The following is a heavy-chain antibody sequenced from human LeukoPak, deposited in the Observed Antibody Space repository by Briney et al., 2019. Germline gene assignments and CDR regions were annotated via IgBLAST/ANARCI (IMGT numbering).Heavy chain of an antibody. D-gene: IGHD6-19*01. CDR3: ARVRYSSGWYYYYGMDV. CDR2: IIPILGIA. V-gene: IGHV1-69*04. Sequence: SVKVSCKASGGTFSSYAISWVRQAPGQGPEWMGRIIPILGIANYAQKFQGRVTITADKSTSTAYMELSSLRSEDTAVYYCARVRYSSGWYYYYGMDVWGQGTTVTVSS. J-gene: IGHJ6*02. CDR1: GGTFSSYA.